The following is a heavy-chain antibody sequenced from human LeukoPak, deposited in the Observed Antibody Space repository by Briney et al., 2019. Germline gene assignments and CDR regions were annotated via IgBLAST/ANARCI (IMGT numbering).Heavy chain of an antibody. J-gene: IGHJ3*02. V-gene: IGHV1-69*05. CDR2: IVPIFGTA. Sequence: SVKVSCKASGGTFSSYAISWVRQAPGQGLEWMGRIVPIFGTANYAQKFQGRVTITTDESTSTAYMELSSLRSEDTAVYYCANAGFSSLRGLRQIDAFDIWGQGTMVTVSS. CDR1: GGTFSSYA. D-gene: IGHD6-13*01. CDR3: ANAGFSSLRGLRQIDAFDI.